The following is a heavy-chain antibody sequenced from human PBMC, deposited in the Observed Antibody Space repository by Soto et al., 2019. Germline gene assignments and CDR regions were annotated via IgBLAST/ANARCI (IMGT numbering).Heavy chain of an antibody. Sequence: SPTLSLPCAISGDSFSSNGAAWHWIRQSPSRGLEWLGRTYYRSKWYNDYAVSVKSRININPDTSKSQFSLQLNSVTPEDTAVYYCARDKHDYFNRGIGFDTWGQGILVTVSS. V-gene: IGHV6-1*01. CDR2: TYYRSKWYN. CDR3: ARDKHDYFNRGIGFDT. CDR1: GDSFSSNGAA. J-gene: IGHJ5*02. D-gene: IGHD4-17*01.